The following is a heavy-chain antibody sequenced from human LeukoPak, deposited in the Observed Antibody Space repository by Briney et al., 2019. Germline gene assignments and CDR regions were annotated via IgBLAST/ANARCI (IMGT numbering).Heavy chain of an antibody. CDR1: GGSISGSSYY. J-gene: IGHJ4*02. V-gene: IGHV4-39*07. Sequence: PSETLSLTCTVSGGSISGSSYYWGWIREPPGKGLEWIGSIYYSGSTYYNSSFKSRVTISVDTSKNQFSLKLSSVTAADTAVYYCAGQDILTAYRDYWGQGTLVTVSS. D-gene: IGHD3-9*01. CDR3: AGQDILTAYRDY. CDR2: IYYSGST.